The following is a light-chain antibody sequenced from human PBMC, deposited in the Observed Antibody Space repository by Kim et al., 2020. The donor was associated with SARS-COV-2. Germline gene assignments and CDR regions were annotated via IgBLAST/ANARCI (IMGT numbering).Light chain of an antibody. CDR3: QQLNSYPIT. Sequence: ASVGYRVTCTCRASQGISSYLAWYQQKPGKAPKVLIYAASTLQSGVPPRFSGSGSGTDFTLTISSLQPEDFATYYCQQLNSYPITFGQGTRLEIK. J-gene: IGKJ5*01. CDR2: AAS. CDR1: QGISSY. V-gene: IGKV1-9*01.